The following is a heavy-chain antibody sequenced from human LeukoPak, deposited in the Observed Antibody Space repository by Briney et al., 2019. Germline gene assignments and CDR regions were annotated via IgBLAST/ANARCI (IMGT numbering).Heavy chain of an antibody. CDR3: ARGGAVAAAPFDY. V-gene: IGHV3-30*04. CDR1: GFTFSSYA. D-gene: IGHD6-19*01. CDR2: ISYDGSNK. Sequence: PGRSLRLSCAASGFTFSSYAMHWVRQAPGKGVEGVAVISYDGSNKYYGDSVKGRFTISRDNSKNTLYLQMNSLRAEDTAVYYCARGGAVAAAPFDYWGQGTLVTVSS. J-gene: IGHJ4*02.